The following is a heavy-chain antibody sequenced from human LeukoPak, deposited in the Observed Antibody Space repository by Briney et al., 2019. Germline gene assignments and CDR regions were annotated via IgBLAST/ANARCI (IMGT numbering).Heavy chain of an antibody. Sequence: GRSLRLSCAASGFTFSSYGMHWVRQAPGKGLEWVAVIWYDGSNKYYADSVKGRFTISRDNSKNTLYLQMNSLRAEDTAVYYCAKDSSGYYSVYWGQGTLVTVSS. CDR2: IWYDGSNK. CDR3: AKDSSGYYSVY. J-gene: IGHJ4*02. V-gene: IGHV3-33*06. CDR1: GFTFSSYG. D-gene: IGHD3-22*01.